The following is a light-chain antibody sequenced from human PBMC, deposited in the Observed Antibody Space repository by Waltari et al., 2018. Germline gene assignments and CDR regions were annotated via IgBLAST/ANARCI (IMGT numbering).Light chain of an antibody. CDR3: QQYYSSPYT. CDR1: QSVLSSSNNYNY. CDR2: WAS. J-gene: IGKJ2*01. Sequence: DIVMTQSPDSMAVSLGERATINCKSSQSVLSSSNNYNYLAWYRQKPGQAPKLLIYWASTRESGVPERFSGSGSGTDFTLTISSLQAEDVAVYYCQQYYSSPYTFGQGTKLEIK. V-gene: IGKV4-1*01.